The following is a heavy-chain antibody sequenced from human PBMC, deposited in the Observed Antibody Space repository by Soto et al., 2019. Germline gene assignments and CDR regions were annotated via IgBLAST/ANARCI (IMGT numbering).Heavy chain of an antibody. D-gene: IGHD3-10*01. CDR3: ARDARLYYYGSWSYYKSWFDP. CDR2: ISAYNGNT. CDR1: GYTFTSYG. V-gene: IGHV1-18*01. J-gene: IGHJ5*02. Sequence: QVQLVQSGAEVKKPGASVKVSCKASGYTFTSYGISWVRQAPGQGLEWMGWISAYNGNTNYAQKLQGRVTMTTDTSTSTAYMELRSLRSDDTAVYYCARDARLYYYGSWSYYKSWFDPWGQGTLVTVSS.